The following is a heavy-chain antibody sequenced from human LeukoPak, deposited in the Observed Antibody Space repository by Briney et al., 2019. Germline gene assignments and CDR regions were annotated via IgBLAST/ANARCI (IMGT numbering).Heavy chain of an antibody. CDR2: ISSSSSYI. CDR3: VKDKWIDH. V-gene: IGHV3-21*01. D-gene: IGHD2-8*01. CDR1: GFTFSSYS. J-gene: IGHJ4*02. Sequence: PGGSLRLSCAASGFTFSSYSMNWVRQAPGKGLEWVSSISSSSSYICYADSVKGRFTISRDNAKNLLYLQMSSLRAEDTAVYYCVKDKWIDHWGQGTLVTVSS.